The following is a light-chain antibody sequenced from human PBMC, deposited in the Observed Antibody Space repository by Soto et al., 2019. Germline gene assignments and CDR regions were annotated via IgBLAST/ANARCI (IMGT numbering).Light chain of an antibody. J-gene: IGLJ2*01. CDR1: SSDVGGYNY. CDR3: SSYVGGNNFVV. V-gene: IGLV2-8*01. CDR2: EVI. Sequence: QSALTQPPSASGSPGQSVTISCTGTSSDVGGYNYVSWYQQHPGKAPKLMIYEVIKRPSGVPDRFSGSKSGNTASLTVSGLQADDEADYYCSSYVGGNNFVVFGGGTQLTVL.